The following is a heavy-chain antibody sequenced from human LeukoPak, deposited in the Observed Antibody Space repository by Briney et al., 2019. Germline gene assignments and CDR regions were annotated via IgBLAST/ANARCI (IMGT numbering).Heavy chain of an antibody. D-gene: IGHD6-19*01. Sequence: GGSLRLSCTAFQFIFSNYEVNWFRQAPGKGLEWISHKPRIGDTIYYSDSVKGRFAVSRDPAKNSVYLQMNSLRDEDTAVYYCSSWLGDLLLSLWGRGTMVTVSS. CDR1: QFIFSNYE. CDR3: SSWLGDLLLSL. CDR2: KPRIGDTI. V-gene: IGHV3-48*03. J-gene: IGHJ3*01.